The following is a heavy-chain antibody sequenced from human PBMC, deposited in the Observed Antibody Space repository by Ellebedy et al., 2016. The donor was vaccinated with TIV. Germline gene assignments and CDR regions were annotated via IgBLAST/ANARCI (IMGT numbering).Heavy chain of an antibody. J-gene: IGHJ5*02. CDR2: IRSTSSDK. CDR3: ARDRGGYDFWSGYQNWFDP. V-gene: IGHV3-21*01. D-gene: IGHD3-3*01. Sequence: GESLKISCAASGFTFSSYSMNWVRQAPGKGLEWVSSIRSTSSDKYYADSVKGRFTISRDNSKNTLYLQMNSLRAEDTAVYYCARDRGGYDFWSGYQNWFDPWGQGTLVTVSS. CDR1: GFTFSSYS.